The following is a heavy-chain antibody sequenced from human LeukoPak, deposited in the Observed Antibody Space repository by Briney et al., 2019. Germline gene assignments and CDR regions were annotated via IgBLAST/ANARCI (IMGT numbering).Heavy chain of an antibody. D-gene: IGHD2-15*01. J-gene: IGHJ4*02. V-gene: IGHV4-59*11. CDR3: ARERRSGTLDY. CDR1: GGSISSHY. CDR2: IYYGGGT. Sequence: SETLSPTRTVSGGSISSHYWSWIRQPPGKGLEWIGFIYYGGGTNYNPSLKSRVTISVDTSKNQFSLKLSSVTAADTAVYYCARERRSGTLDYWGQGTLVTVSS.